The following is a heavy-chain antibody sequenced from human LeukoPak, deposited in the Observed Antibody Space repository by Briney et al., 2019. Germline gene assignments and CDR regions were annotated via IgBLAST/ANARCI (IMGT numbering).Heavy chain of an antibody. D-gene: IGHD3-22*01. CDR3: AKGYDSSGQDY. CDR2: ISGSGGST. J-gene: IGHJ4*02. Sequence: GRSLRLSCAASGFTFSSYGMHWVRQAPGKGLEWVSAISGSGGSTYYADSVKGRFTISRDNSKNTLYLQMNSLRAEDTAVYYCAKGYDSSGQDYWGQGTLVTVSS. V-gene: IGHV3-23*01. CDR1: GFTFSSYG.